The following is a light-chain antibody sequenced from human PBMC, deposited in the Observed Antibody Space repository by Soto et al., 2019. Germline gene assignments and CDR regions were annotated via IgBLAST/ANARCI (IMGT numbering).Light chain of an antibody. J-gene: IGKJ2*01. Sequence: DVHMTQSPSSLSASVGDRVTITCRASRSRSGRLAWYQQNPGRDPKLLIYDTSPLESGVTSRFSGSGSGTDVPLTISSRHPVDFATYYSQEYNSFSYTFGQGTRLEIK. CDR1: RSRSGR. CDR3: QEYNSFSYT. V-gene: IGKV1-5*01. CDR2: DTS.